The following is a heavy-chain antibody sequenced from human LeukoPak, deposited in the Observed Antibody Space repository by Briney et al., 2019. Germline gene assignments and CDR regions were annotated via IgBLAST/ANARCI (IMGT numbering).Heavy chain of an antibody. D-gene: IGHD2-2*01. CDR2: ISYSGNT. CDR3: ARGSGYCSRTSCYLYHLGT. Sequence: PSETLSLICTVSGGSISCSDFYWGWIRQPPGKGLEWIGSISYSGNTYYNPSLKSRVTISVDTSKNQFSLKLSSVTAADTAVYYCARGSGYCSRTSCYLYHLGTWGQGTLVTVSS. J-gene: IGHJ1*01. CDR1: GGSISCSDFY. V-gene: IGHV4-39*01.